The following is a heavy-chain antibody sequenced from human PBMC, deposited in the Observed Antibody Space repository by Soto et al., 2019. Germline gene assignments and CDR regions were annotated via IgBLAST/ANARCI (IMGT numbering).Heavy chain of an antibody. Sequence: ASVKVSCKASGYTFTGYYIHWVRQAPGQGLEWMGWINPNTGGTDYRQKFQGRVTMTRDSSITTVYMELNSPTSDDTAVYYCARANSGDDDEFDYWGQG. J-gene: IGHJ4*02. CDR1: GYTFTGYY. V-gene: IGHV1-2*02. D-gene: IGHD5-12*01. CDR2: INPNTGGT. CDR3: ARANSGDDDEFDY.